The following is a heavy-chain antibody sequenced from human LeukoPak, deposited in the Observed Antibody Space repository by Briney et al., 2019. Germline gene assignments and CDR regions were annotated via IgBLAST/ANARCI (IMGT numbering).Heavy chain of an antibody. D-gene: IGHD3-16*01. CDR1: GFPFDRYW. CDR2: IKHDGSEK. V-gene: IGHV3-7*01. CDR3: ARQPIYEAYFDF. Sequence: PGGSLRLSCVASGFPFDRYWMSWVRQAPGKGLEWVANIKHDGSEKNFVDSVKGRFTISRDNAENSLFLQMNSLRADETAVYFCARQPIYEAYFDFWGQGTLVTVSS. J-gene: IGHJ4*02.